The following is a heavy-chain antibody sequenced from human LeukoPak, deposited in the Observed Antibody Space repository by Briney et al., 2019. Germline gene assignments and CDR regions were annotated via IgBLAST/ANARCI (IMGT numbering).Heavy chain of an antibody. Sequence: ASVKVSCKASGYTFTDYYMHWVRQAPGQGLEWMGIINPSGGSTSYAQKFQGRVTMTRDMSTSTVYMELSSLRSEDTAVYYCARAPVAAAGVALYYYYYYMDVWGKGTTVTISS. V-gene: IGHV1-46*01. D-gene: IGHD6-13*01. CDR1: GYTFTDYY. J-gene: IGHJ6*03. CDR3: ARAPVAAAGVALYYYYYYMDV. CDR2: INPSGGST.